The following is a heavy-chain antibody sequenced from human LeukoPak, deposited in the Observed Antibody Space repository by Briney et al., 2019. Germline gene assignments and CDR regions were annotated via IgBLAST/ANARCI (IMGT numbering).Heavy chain of an antibody. Sequence: GASVKVSCKASGGTFSSYAISWVRQAPGQGLEWMGGIIPIFGTANYAQKFQGRVTITADESTSTAYMELRSLRSDDTAVYYCARDQRWPPDYYYYYMDVWGKGTTVTVSS. CDR1: GGTFSSYA. V-gene: IGHV1-69*13. D-gene: IGHD2-15*01. J-gene: IGHJ6*03. CDR2: IIPIFGTA. CDR3: ARDQRWPPDYYYYYMDV.